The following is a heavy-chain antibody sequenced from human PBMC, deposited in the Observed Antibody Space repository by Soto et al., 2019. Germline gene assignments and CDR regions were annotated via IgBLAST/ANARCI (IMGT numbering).Heavy chain of an antibody. CDR2: IWFDGTNK. CDR3: ARDSSVGANTHYFGLDV. D-gene: IGHD1-26*01. Sequence: GGSLRLSCAASVFTFSSYGMHWVRQAPGKGLEWVAVIWFDGTNKYYADSVRGRFTISRDNSKNTLTVQMNSLRVEDTAVYYCARDSSVGANTHYFGLDVWGQGTAVTVSS. V-gene: IGHV3-33*08. J-gene: IGHJ6*02. CDR1: VFTFSSYG.